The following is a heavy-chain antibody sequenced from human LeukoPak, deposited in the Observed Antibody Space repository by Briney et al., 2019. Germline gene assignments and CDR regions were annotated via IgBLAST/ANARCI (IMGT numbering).Heavy chain of an antibody. CDR3: ARGLGAAVAVPYYFDY. Sequence: TSQTLSFTCTVSGGSISSGGYYWSWIRQPPGKGLEWIGYIYHSGSTYYNPSLKSRVTISVDRSKNQFSLKLSSVTAADTAVYYCARGLGAAVAVPYYFDYWGQGTLVTVSS. D-gene: IGHD6-19*01. CDR2: IYHSGST. V-gene: IGHV4-30-2*01. CDR1: GGSISSGGYY. J-gene: IGHJ4*02.